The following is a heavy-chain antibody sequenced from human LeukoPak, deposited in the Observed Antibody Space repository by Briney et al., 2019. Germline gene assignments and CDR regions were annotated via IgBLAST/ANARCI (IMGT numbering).Heavy chain of an antibody. CDR1: GSTVSSNS. CDR2: INSDGSST. D-gene: IGHD3-22*01. V-gene: IGHV3-74*01. Sequence: PGGSLGLSCTVSGSTVSSNSMSWVRQAPGKGLVWVSRINSDGSSTSYADSVKGRFTISRDNAKNTLYLQMNSLRAGDTAVYYCARAPAMIVVDYDYWGQGTLVTVSS. J-gene: IGHJ4*02. CDR3: ARAPAMIVVDYDY.